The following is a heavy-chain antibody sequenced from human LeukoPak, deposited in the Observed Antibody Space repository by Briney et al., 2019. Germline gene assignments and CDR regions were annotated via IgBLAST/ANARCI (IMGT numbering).Heavy chain of an antibody. CDR2: ISSSSSTI. D-gene: IGHD2-2*01. Sequence: GGSLRLSCAASGFTFSSYSMDWVRQAPGKGLEWVSYISSSSSTIYYADSVKGRFTISRDNAKNSLYLQMSSLRAEDTAVYYCAKVVVVPAATTKTYYFDYRGQGTLVTVSS. CDR1: GFTFSSYS. J-gene: IGHJ4*02. CDR3: AKVVVVPAATTKTYYFDY. V-gene: IGHV3-48*01.